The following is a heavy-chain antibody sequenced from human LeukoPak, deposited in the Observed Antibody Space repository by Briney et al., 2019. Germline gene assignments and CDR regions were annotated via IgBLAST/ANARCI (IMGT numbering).Heavy chain of an antibody. CDR2: IYYSGST. J-gene: IGHJ4*02. V-gene: IGHV4-59*01. Sequence: KASETLSLTCTVSGGSISSYYWSWIRQPPGKGLEWIGYIYYSGSTNYNPSLKSRVTISVDTSKNQFSLKLSSVTAADTAVYYCARDFIGATRYDFWSGYYTDGGFFDYWGQGTLVTVSS. CDR1: GGSISSYY. D-gene: IGHD3-3*01. CDR3: ARDFIGATRYDFWSGYYTDGGFFDY.